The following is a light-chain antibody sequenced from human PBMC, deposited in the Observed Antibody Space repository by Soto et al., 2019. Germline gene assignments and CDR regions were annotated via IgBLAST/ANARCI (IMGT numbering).Light chain of an antibody. CDR2: DVN. V-gene: IGLV2-11*01. CDR1: SSDVGAYYY. CDR3: CSYAGGYPHVV. Sequence: QSALTQPRSVSGSPGQSVTISCAGTSSDVGAYYYVSWYQQHPGKAPKLMLYDVNERPSGVPDRFSGSKSGNTASLTISGLLAEDYADYYCCSYAGGYPHVVFGGGTKVTVL. J-gene: IGLJ2*01.